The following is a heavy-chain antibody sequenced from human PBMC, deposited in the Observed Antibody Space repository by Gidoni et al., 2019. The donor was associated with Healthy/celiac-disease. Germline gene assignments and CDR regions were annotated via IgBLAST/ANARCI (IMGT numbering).Heavy chain of an antibody. D-gene: IGHD6-6*01. V-gene: IGHV4-30-4*01. CDR1: GGSISSGDYY. Sequence: QVQLQESGPGLVKPSQTLSLTCTVSGGSISSGDYYWSWIRQPPGKGLEWIGYIYYSGSTYYNPSLKSRVTISVDTSKNQFSLKLSSVTAADTAVYYCARELHNFEYSSSPGEDCWGQGTLVTVSS. CDR3: ARELHNFEYSSSPGEDC. J-gene: IGHJ4*02. CDR2: IYYSGST.